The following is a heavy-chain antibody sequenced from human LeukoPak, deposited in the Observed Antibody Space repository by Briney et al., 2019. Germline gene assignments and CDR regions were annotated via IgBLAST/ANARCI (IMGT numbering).Heavy chain of an antibody. Sequence: GGSLRLSCAASGFTFSSYAMSWVRQAPGKGLEWASAISGSGGSTYYADSVKGRFTISRDNSKNTLYLQMNSLRAEDTAVYYCAKDRGYSGYALLFDYWGQGTLVTVSS. J-gene: IGHJ4*02. CDR1: GFTFSSYA. CDR2: ISGSGGST. CDR3: AKDRGYSGYALLFDY. D-gene: IGHD5-12*01. V-gene: IGHV3-23*01.